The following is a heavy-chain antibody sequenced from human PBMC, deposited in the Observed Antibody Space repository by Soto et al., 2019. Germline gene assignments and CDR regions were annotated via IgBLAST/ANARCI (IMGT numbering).Heavy chain of an antibody. D-gene: IGHD4-17*01. V-gene: IGHV4-30-4*01. Sequence: SETLSLTCSVSGASVRSGDYYWSCIRQAPGKGLEWIGYICNSGGSYYNPSLKGRLTISIDTSKNQFSLKLNSVTAADTAIYYCVGTGTTDDYWGRGTLVTVSS. CDR2: ICNSGGS. J-gene: IGHJ4*02. CDR3: VGTGTTDDY. CDR1: GASVRSGDYY.